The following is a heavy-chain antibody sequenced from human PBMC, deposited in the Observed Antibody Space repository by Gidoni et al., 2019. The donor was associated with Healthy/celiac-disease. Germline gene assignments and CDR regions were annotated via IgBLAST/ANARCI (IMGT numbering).Heavy chain of an antibody. CDR3: VKDRGYSSSWYPVDY. V-gene: IGHV3-64D*06. J-gene: IGHJ4*02. CDR1: AFTFSSYA. Sequence: EVQLVESGGGLVQPGGSLRLSCSASAFTFSSYAMHWVRQAPGKGLEYVSAISSNGGSTYYADAVKGRFTISRDNSKNTLYLQMNSRRAEDTAVYYCVKDRGYSSSWYPVDYWGQGTLVTVSS. D-gene: IGHD6-13*01. CDR2: ISSNGGST.